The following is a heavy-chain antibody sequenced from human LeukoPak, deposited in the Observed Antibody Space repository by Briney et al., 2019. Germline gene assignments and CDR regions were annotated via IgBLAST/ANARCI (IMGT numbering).Heavy chain of an antibody. V-gene: IGHV4-4*07. Sequence: SETLSLTCRVSGVSVGSHFWSWVRQPAGKALEWIGRVSASGAISSNPSLNSRVTMSLDTSKNQFSLKLTSVTAADMAVYFCARAYCGGDCTAGGAFDIWGQGTMVTVSS. CDR1: GVSVGSHF. CDR2: VSASGAI. CDR3: ARAYCGGDCTAGGAFDI. D-gene: IGHD2-21*01. J-gene: IGHJ3*02.